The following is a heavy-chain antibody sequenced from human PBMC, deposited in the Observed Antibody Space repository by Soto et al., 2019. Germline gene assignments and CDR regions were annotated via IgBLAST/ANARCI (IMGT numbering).Heavy chain of an antibody. V-gene: IGHV1-8*02. J-gene: IGHJ3*02. CDR1: GYTFTSYG. D-gene: IGHD2-15*01. CDR2: MNPNSGNT. Sequence: ASVKVSCKASGYTFTSYGISWVRQAPGQGLEWMGRMNPNSGNTGYAQKFQGRVTMTRNTSISTAYMELSSLRSEDTAVYYCARGYCSGGSCFDAFDIWGQGTMVTVSS. CDR3: ARGYCSGGSCFDAFDI.